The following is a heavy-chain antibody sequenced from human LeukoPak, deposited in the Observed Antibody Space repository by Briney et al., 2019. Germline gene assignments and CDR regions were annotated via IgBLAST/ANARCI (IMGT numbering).Heavy chain of an antibody. CDR3: ARDKSGGSRLDS. CDR1: GGSISSYY. D-gene: IGHD3-16*01. V-gene: IGHV4-59*01. CDR2: IYYSGSA. Sequence: PSETLSLTCIVSGGSISSYYWSWIRQPPGKGLEWIGYIYYSGSANYNPSLKSRVIISVDTSENHFSLKLSSVTAADAAVYYCARDKSGGSRLDSWGKGTLVTVSS. J-gene: IGHJ4*02.